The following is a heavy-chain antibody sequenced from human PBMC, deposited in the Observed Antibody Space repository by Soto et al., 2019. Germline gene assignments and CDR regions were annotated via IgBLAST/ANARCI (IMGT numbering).Heavy chain of an antibody. J-gene: IGHJ4*02. Sequence: GGSLRLSCAASGFTFDDYAMHWVRQAPGKGLEWVSGISWNSGSIGYADSVKGRFTISRDNAKNSLYLQMNSLRAEDTALYYCAKAYSSGWTSFDYWGQGTLVTVSS. V-gene: IGHV3-9*01. CDR2: ISWNSGSI. CDR3: AKAYSSGWTSFDY. CDR1: GFTFDDYA. D-gene: IGHD6-19*01.